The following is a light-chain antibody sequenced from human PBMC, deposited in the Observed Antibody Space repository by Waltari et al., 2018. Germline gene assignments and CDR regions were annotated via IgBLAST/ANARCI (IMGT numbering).Light chain of an antibody. CDR3: QKYGTLPAT. J-gene: IGKJ1*01. CDR1: QSVSKY. CDR2: DAS. V-gene: IGKV3-20*01. Sequence: EIVLTQSPGTLSLSPGERATLSCRANQSVSKYLAWYQQKPGQAPRLLIYDASTRATGIPDRFSGSGWGTDFSLTISRLEPEDFAVYYCQKYGTLPATFGQGTKVQ.